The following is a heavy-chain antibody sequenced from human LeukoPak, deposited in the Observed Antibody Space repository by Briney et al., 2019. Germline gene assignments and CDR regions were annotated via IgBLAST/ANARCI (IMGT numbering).Heavy chain of an antibody. CDR2: ISSGSSSI. Sequence: GGSLRLLRGASGFPLSTYSMSWVRQAPGKGLEWVSYISSGSSSIYYADSVKGRFTISRDNAKNSLFLQMNSLRAEDTAVYYCAKTLPSSWYSFDYWGQGTLVTVSS. CDR3: AKTLPSSWYSFDY. D-gene: IGHD6-13*01. J-gene: IGHJ4*02. CDR1: GFPLSTYS. V-gene: IGHV3-48*01.